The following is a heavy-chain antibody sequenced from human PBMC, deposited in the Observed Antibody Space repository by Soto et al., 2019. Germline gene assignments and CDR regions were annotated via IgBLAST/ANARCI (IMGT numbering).Heavy chain of an antibody. CDR1: GFNFESYA. D-gene: IGHD6-19*01. Sequence: GSQRLSSTASGFNFESYAMSWVRQAPGKGLEWVSSINNGGDNIYYADSVKGRFTISRDNSKNTLYLQMNSLRAEDTAVYYCAKESIAVAGTLEYFQHWGQGTLVTVSS. V-gene: IGHV3-23*01. J-gene: IGHJ1*01. CDR3: AKESIAVAGTLEYFQH. CDR2: INNGGDNI.